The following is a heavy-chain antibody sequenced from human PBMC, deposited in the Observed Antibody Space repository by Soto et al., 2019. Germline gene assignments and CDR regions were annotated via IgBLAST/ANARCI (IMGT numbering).Heavy chain of an antibody. J-gene: IGHJ5*02. D-gene: IGHD6-6*01. V-gene: IGHV4-31*03. CDR2: IYYSGRT. CDR1: GFSITSGDYY. Sequence: NPXETLSLTCTVSGFSITSGDYYWTWIRQPPGKGLEWIGYIYYSGRTYYNPSLNGRVSISVDTTENQFSLKVTSVTAADTSLYYCARGSFSSSSSWFDHWGRGTLVTVSS. CDR3: ARGSFSSSSSWFDH.